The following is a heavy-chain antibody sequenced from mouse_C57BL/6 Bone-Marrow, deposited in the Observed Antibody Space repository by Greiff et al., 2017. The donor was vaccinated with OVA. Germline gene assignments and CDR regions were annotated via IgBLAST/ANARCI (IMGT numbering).Heavy chain of an antibody. CDR3: ARCSYPFYYAMDY. Sequence: VQLQQSGPELVKPGASVKISCKASGYSFTGYYMNWVKQSPEKSLEWIGEINPSTGGTTYNQKFKAKATLTVDKSSSTAYMQLKSLTSEDSAVYYCARCSYPFYYAMDYWGQGTSVTVTS. D-gene: IGHD2-12*01. CDR2: INPSTGGT. CDR1: GYSFTGYY. J-gene: IGHJ4*01. V-gene: IGHV1-42*01.